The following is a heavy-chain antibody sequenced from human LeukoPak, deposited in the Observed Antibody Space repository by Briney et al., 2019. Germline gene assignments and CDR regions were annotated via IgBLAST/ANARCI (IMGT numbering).Heavy chain of an antibody. J-gene: IGHJ4*02. CDR3: VRDGLRNWYYFDY. CDR2: ISGSDTTI. V-gene: IGHV3-11*01. D-gene: IGHD1-1*01. Sequence: GGSLRLSCAASGFTFSDYYMSWIRQAPGKGLEWVSYISGSDTTIYYADSVKGRFTISRDNAKNSLYLQMNSLRAEDTAVYYCVRDGLRNWYYFDYWGQGTLVTVSS. CDR1: GFTFSDYY.